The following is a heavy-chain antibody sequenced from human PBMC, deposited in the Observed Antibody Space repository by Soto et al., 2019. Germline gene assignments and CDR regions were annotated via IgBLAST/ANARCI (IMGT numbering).Heavy chain of an antibody. CDR3: ARSAIPRSGWFAP. CDR2: IYASGSA. Sequence: QVQVQESGPVLVKPSETLSLTCSLSTGSLSTFYWNWIRQPAGGKGLEWIGRIYASGSANYNPSLKSRVTMSVDTSKNQVSLKMNSVTTAETAMYFCARSAIPRSGWFAPWGQGTLVTVSS. D-gene: IGHD2-21*02. CDR1: TGSLSTFY. J-gene: IGHJ5*02. V-gene: IGHV4-4*07.